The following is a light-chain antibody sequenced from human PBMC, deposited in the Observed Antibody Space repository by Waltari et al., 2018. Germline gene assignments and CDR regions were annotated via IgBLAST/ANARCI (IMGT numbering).Light chain of an antibody. Sequence: QSVLTQPPSVSGAPGQRVTISCPGSGSNIGAGYDVHWYQPLPRAAPNLLIYGSTSRPLGVPDRFFGSTSGTSASLAISGLQAEDEADYYCQSYDTSLRVVFGGGTKLTVL. V-gene: IGLV1-40*01. J-gene: IGLJ3*02. CDR2: GST. CDR3: QSYDTSLRVV. CDR1: GSNIGAGYD.